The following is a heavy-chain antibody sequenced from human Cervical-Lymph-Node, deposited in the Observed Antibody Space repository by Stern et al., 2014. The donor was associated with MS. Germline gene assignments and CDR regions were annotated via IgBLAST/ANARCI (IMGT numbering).Heavy chain of an antibody. CDR1: GYTLTELS. Sequence: EQMLQTGAEVKKPGASGKVSCKVSGYTLTELSMHWVRQAPGKGLEWMGGFDPEDGETIYAEQLQGRVTMTEDTSTDTAYMELSSLRSEDTAVYYCATNPGVWGSPQFDYWGQGTLVTVSS. CDR2: FDPEDGET. J-gene: IGHJ4*02. CDR3: ATNPGVWGSPQFDY. D-gene: IGHD3-16*01. V-gene: IGHV1-24*01.